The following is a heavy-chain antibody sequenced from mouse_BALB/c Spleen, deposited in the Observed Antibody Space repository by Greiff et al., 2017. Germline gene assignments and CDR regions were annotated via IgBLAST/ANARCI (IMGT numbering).Heavy chain of an antibody. J-gene: IGHJ4*01. V-gene: IGHV5-6*01. CDR1: GFTFSSYG. CDR2: ISSGGSYT. Sequence: EVKLVESGGDLVKPGGSLKLSCAASGFTFSSYGMSWVRQTPDKRLEWVATISSGGSYTYYPDSVKGRFTISRDNAKNTLYLQMSSLKSEDTAMYYCASLYYGNSYYAMDYWGQGTSVTVSS. CDR3: ASLYYGNSYYAMDY. D-gene: IGHD2-1*01.